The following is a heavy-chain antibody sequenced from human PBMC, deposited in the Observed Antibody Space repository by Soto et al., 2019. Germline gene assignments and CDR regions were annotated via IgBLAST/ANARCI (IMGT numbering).Heavy chain of an antibody. Sequence: GGSLRLSCAASGFTFSSYAMSWVRQAPGKGLEWVSAISGSGSSTYYADSVKGRFTISRDNSKNTLYLQMNSLRAEDTAVYYCAKDPVIVVVSNYGMDVWGQGTTVTVSS. CDR2: ISGSGSST. CDR3: AKDPVIVVVSNYGMDV. J-gene: IGHJ6*02. V-gene: IGHV3-23*01. CDR1: GFTFSSYA. D-gene: IGHD2-2*01.